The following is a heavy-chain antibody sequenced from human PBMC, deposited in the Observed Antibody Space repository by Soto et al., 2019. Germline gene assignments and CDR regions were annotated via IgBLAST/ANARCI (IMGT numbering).Heavy chain of an antibody. CDR1: GFTFSDYY. CDR3: ERDMTKRAPFDR. Sequence: GGSLRLSCSASGFTFSDYYMSWIRQAPGKGLEWVSYVSGSSGFTSYADSVKGRFTISRDNAKKSLYLQMNSLRAEDTAVYYCERDMTKRAPFDRWGQGTLVTVSS. CDR2: VSGSSGFT. J-gene: IGHJ4*02. V-gene: IGHV3-11*06.